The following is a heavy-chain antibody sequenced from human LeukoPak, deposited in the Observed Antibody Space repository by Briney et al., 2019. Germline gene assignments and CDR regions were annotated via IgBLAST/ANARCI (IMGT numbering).Heavy chain of an antibody. CDR3: ARGRKVRGVITLDY. Sequence: PSETLSLTCAVYGLSFSGYYWSWIRQPPGKGLEWSGEINHSGSTNYNPPLRSRVTISVDTSKNQFSLKLSSVTAADTAVYYCARGRKVRGVITLDYWGQGTLVTVSS. J-gene: IGHJ4*02. D-gene: IGHD3-10*01. V-gene: IGHV4-34*01. CDR2: INHSGST. CDR1: GLSFSGYY.